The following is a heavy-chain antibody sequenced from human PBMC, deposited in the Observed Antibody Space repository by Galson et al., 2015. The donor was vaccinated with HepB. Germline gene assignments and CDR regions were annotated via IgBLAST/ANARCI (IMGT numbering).Heavy chain of an antibody. D-gene: IGHD6-6*01. Sequence: SLRLSCAASGFSFSNAWMSWVRQAPGKGLEWVGRIKSKTDGGTTDYAAPVKGRFTISRDNAKNSLYLQMNSLRAEDTAVYYCARTRGSSSSEVFHFDYWGQGTLVTVS. V-gene: IGHV3-15*01. CDR3: ARTRGSSSSEVFHFDY. CDR1: GFSFSNAW. CDR2: IKSKTDGGTT. J-gene: IGHJ4*02.